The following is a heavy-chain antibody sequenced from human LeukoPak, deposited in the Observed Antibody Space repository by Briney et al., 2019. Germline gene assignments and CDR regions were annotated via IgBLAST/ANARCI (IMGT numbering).Heavy chain of an antibody. J-gene: IGHJ4*02. CDR2: IYYSGST. Sequence: SETLSLTCTVSGGSISSYYWSWIRQPPGKGLEWIGYIYYSGSTNYNPSLKSRVTISVDTSKNQFSLKLSSVTAADTAVYYCARRSYSSSWYYFDYWGQGTLVTVSP. CDR3: ARRSYSSSWYYFDY. V-gene: IGHV4-59*01. CDR1: GGSISSYY. D-gene: IGHD6-13*01.